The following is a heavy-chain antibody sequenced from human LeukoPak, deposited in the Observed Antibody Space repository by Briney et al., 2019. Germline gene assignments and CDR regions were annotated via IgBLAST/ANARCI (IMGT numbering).Heavy chain of an antibody. J-gene: IGHJ4*02. Sequence: ETLSLTCTVSGGSISSYHWSWIRQPAGKGLEWIGHIYTSGNTDYNPSLKSRVTMSVDTSKNQFSLKLNSVTAADTAVYYCARVGDYALKDWGQGTLVTVSS. CDR2: IYTSGNT. V-gene: IGHV4-4*07. CDR1: GGSISSYH. CDR3: ARVGDYALKD. D-gene: IGHD3-16*01.